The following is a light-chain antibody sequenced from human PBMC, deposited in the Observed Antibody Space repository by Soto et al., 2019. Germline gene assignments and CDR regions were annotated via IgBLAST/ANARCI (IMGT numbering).Light chain of an antibody. Sequence: DIVLTQSLVTLSLYPGVRSTLSCRASQSVSGYLVWYQQKPGHAPRLLIYDASTRAAGIPARFIGSGSGTDFNLNISSLEPEDSAVYYCQQHLGRHTFGQGTKVDI. J-gene: IGKJ1*01. CDR3: QQHLGRHT. CDR2: DAS. V-gene: IGKV3-11*01. CDR1: QSVSGY.